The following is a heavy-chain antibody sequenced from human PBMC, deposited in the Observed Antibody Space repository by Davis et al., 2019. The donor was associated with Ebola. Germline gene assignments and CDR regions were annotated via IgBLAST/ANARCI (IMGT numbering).Heavy chain of an antibody. D-gene: IGHD3-16*01. CDR1: GFSFSTYA. Sequence: GESLKISCAASGFSFSTYAMSWVRQAPGRGLEWVSGIGSDGINTDYADSVKGRFTISRDNSKNTMYVQMNSLRVEDTALYYCARKTGGPHPFDYWGRGTLVTVSS. CDR3: ARKTGGPHPFDY. V-gene: IGHV3-23*01. CDR2: IGSDGINT. J-gene: IGHJ4*02.